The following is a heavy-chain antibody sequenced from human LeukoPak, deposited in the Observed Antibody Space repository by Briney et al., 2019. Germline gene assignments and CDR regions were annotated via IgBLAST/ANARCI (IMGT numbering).Heavy chain of an antibody. CDR1: GGSIRSYH. Sequence: SETLSLTCTVSGGSIRSYHWSWIRQPPGKGLEWMGYIYYSGRTHYNPSLKSRVTISADTSKNQFSLKLSSVTAADTAVYYCARGGSRRYDSLGYWGQGTLVTVSS. J-gene: IGHJ4*02. V-gene: IGHV4-59*01. CDR2: IYYSGRT. D-gene: IGHD3-3*01. CDR3: ARGGSRRYDSLGY.